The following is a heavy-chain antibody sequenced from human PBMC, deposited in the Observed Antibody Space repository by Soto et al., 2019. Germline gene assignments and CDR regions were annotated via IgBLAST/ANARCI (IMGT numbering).Heavy chain of an antibody. CDR3: AREPTYFDV. Sequence: QVQLVQSGAEVKKPGASVKVSCKASGYTFTSYGISWVRQAPGQGLEWMGWISAYNGNTKYAQKHQGRVTMTTDTTTSTANMELRSLRTDDTAVYYSAREPTYFDVWGQGTLITVSS. J-gene: IGHJ4*02. CDR2: ISAYNGNT. CDR1: GYTFTSYG. V-gene: IGHV1-18*01.